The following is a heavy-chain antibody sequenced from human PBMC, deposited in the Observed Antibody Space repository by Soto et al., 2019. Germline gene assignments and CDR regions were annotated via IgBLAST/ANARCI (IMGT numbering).Heavy chain of an antibody. Sequence: QLQLQESDPGLVKPSETLSLTCSVSGGSITYNSYHWGWIRPPPGHGREWIGSIFYTGTTFYNPSLESRVTMSVDTSKNSFSLHLTSVTAADTAVYFCARLVVVAPVANVWGQGTLVTVSS. CDR2: IFYTGTT. J-gene: IGHJ4*02. CDR1: GGSITYNSYH. CDR3: ARLVVVAPVANV. V-gene: IGHV4-39*02. D-gene: IGHD2-2*01.